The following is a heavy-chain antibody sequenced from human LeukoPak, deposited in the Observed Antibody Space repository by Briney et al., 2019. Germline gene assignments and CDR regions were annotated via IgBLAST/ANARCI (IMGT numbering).Heavy chain of an antibody. CDR2: VCGSGSNT. CDR3: ARDRCGDICFYGLDV. CDR1: GLTFNTYA. V-gene: IGHV3-23*01. D-gene: IGHD2-21*01. Sequence: GGSLRLSCAASGLTFNTYAMRWVGLGPGKGLEWASGVCGSGSNTYYADSVKGRFTISRDNSKNTLYLEMNSLRAEDTAVYYCARDRCGDICFYGLDVWGQGTTVSVSS. J-gene: IGHJ6*02.